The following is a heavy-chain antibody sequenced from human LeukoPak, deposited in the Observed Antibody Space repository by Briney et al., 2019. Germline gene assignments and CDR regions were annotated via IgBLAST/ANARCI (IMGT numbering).Heavy chain of an antibody. V-gene: IGHV3-30*02. J-gene: IGHJ5*02. CDR3: AKDYSKTSYYGSGTYYRPNWFDP. CDR2: IRSDGSNK. D-gene: IGHD3-10*01. Sequence: GGSLRLSCAASGFTFSSYGMHWVRQAPGKGLEWVAFIRSDGSNKYYADSVKGRFTISRDNSKNTLYLQMNSLRAEDTAVYYCAKDYSKTSYYGSGTYYRPNWFDPWGQGTLVTVSS. CDR1: GFTFSSYG.